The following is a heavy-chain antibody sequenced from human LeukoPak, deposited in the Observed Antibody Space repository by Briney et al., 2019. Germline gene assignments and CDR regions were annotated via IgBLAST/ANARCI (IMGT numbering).Heavy chain of an antibody. CDR2: ISYDGSNK. Sequence: PGGSLRLSCAASGFTFSSYAMHWVRQAPGKGLEWVAVISYDGSNKYYADSVKGRFTISRDNSKNTLYLQMNSLRAEDTAVYYCATSRGYSYDRFDYWGQGTLVTVSS. J-gene: IGHJ4*02. V-gene: IGHV3-30-3*01. CDR3: ATSRGYSYDRFDY. D-gene: IGHD5-18*01. CDR1: GFTFSSYA.